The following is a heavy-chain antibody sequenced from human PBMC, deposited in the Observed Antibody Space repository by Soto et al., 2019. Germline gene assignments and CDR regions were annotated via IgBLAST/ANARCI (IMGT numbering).Heavy chain of an antibody. V-gene: IGHV4-31*03. D-gene: IGHD3-3*01. J-gene: IGHJ5*02. CDR3: ARWWSGSRQGFDP. Sequence: QVQLQESGPGLVKPSQTLSLTCTVSGGSISSGDYYWSWIRQHPGKGLEWIGYIYYSGNTYYTPSLKSRVTISVDTSKNQFSLKLSSVTAADTAVYYCARWWSGSRQGFDPWGQGTLVTVSS. CDR2: IYYSGNT. CDR1: GGSISSGDYY.